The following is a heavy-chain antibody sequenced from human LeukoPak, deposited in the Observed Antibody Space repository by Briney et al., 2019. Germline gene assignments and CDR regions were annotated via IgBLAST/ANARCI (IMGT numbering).Heavy chain of an antibody. Sequence: PSETLSLTCAVYGGSFSGYYWSWIRQPPGKGLEWIGEINHSGSTNYNPSLKSRVTISVDTSKNQFSLKLSSVTAADTAVYYCAREATMIVVVSTADAFDIWGQGTMVTVSS. CDR3: AREATMIVVVSTADAFDI. V-gene: IGHV4-34*01. CDR2: INHSGST. CDR1: GGSFSGYY. D-gene: IGHD3-22*01. J-gene: IGHJ3*02.